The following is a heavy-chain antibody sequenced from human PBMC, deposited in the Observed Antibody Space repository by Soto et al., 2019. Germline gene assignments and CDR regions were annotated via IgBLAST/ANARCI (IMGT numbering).Heavy chain of an antibody. V-gene: IGHV4-4*07. CDR2: IYTSGST. Sequence: QVQLQESGPGLVKPSETLSLTCTVSGGSISSYYWSWIRQPAGKGLEWIGRIYTSGSTNYNPSLKSRVTMSVDTSKNQFSLKLSSVTAADTAVYYCARELAYCGGDCYSHFDYWGQGTLVTVSS. D-gene: IGHD2-21*02. CDR3: ARELAYCGGDCYSHFDY. J-gene: IGHJ4*02. CDR1: GGSISSYY.